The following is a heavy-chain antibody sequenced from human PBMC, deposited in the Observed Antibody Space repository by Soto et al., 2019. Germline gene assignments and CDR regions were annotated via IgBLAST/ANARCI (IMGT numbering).Heavy chain of an antibody. CDR1: GDSISSASYF. CDR2: VYFVGNS. D-gene: IGHD4-17*01. V-gene: IGHV4-39*01. J-gene: IGHJ4*02. Sequence: QVQLQESGPGLVKPSETLSLTCTVSGDSISSASYFWGWIRQPPGKGLEWIGSVYFVGNSYYNPSPKGLATISFDGSKTLSSLGRGSMTPADAGVYYCLGFSGDYVNGVRRRSFAFGGQGTLAPFPS. CDR3: LGFSGDYVNGVRRRSFAF.